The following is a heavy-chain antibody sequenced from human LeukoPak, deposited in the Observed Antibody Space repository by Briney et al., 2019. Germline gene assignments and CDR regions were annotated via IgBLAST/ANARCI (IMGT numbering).Heavy chain of an antibody. CDR3: ARERAAFDNWFDP. CDR2: MNPNSGNT. J-gene: IGHJ5*02. CDR1: GYTFTSYD. V-gene: IGHV1-8*03. D-gene: IGHD6-13*01. Sequence: ASVKVSCKASGYTFTSYDINWVRQATGQGLEWMGWMNPNSGNTGYAQKFQGRVTITRNTSISTAYMELSSLRSEDTAVYYCARERAAFDNWFDPWGQGTLVTVSS.